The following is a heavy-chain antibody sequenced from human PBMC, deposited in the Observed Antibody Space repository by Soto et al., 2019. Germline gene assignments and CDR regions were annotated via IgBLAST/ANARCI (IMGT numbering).Heavy chain of an antibody. CDR3: AAISPIAGGAFDI. J-gene: IGHJ3*02. CDR1: GFTFTSSA. D-gene: IGHD6-13*01. CDR2: IVVGSGNT. V-gene: IGHV1-58*01. Sequence: ASVKVSCKASGFTFTSSAVQWVRQARGQRLEWIGWIVVGSGNTNYAQKFQERVTITRDMSTSAAYMELSSLRSEDTAVYYCAAISPIAGGAFDIWGQGTMVTVSS.